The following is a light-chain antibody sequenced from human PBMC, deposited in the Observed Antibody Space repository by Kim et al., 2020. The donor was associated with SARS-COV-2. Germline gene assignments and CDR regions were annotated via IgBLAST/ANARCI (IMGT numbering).Light chain of an antibody. Sequence: SVSPVQTASITCSGDKLGDKYACWYQQKPGQSPVLVIYQDSKRPSRIPERFSGSNSGNTATLTISGTQAMDEADYYCQAWDSSTVVFGGGTQLTVL. CDR2: QDS. J-gene: IGLJ2*01. V-gene: IGLV3-1*01. CDR1: KLGDKY. CDR3: QAWDSSTVV.